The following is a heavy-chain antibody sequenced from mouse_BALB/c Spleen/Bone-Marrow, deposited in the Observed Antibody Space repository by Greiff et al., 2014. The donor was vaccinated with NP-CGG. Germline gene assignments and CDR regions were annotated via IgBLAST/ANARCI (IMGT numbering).Heavy chain of an antibody. CDR3: ARRVYGNYWSFDV. CDR1: GYAFSSYW. Sequence: VQLQESGAELVRPGSSVKISCKASGYAFSSYWMNWVKQRPGQGLEWIGQIYPGDGDTNYNGKFKGKATLTADKSSSTAYMQLSSLTSEDSAVYFCARRVYGNYWSFDVWGAGTTVTVSS. D-gene: IGHD2-1*01. CDR2: IYPGDGDT. J-gene: IGHJ1*01. V-gene: IGHV1-80*01.